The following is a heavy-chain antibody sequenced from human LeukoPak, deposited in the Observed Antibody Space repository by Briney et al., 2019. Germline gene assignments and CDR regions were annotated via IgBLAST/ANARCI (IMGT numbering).Heavy chain of an antibody. J-gene: IGHJ4*02. Sequence: PGGSLRLSCAASGFTFSSYGMHWVRQAPGKGLEWVAFIRYDGSNKYYADSVKGRFTISREDSKKTLYLQMNSLRTEDTAVYYCAKVFQGRTAMSLWGQGTLVTVSS. CDR2: IRYDGSNK. CDR3: AKVFQGRTAMSL. CDR1: GFTFSSYG. D-gene: IGHD5-18*01. V-gene: IGHV3-30*02.